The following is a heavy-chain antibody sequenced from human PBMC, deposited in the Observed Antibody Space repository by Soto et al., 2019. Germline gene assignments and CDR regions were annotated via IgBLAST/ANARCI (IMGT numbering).Heavy chain of an antibody. Sequence: QVQLVESGGGVVQPGTSLRVSCVGSGFTFRSYVIHWVRQAPGKGLEWVALTSYDGSDKYYGDSVRGRFTVSLDNVKNTVYLQMNSLRSEDTGVYYCATWRLREHAFDVWGPGTRVTVSA. CDR2: TSYDGSDK. D-gene: IGHD4-17*01. J-gene: IGHJ3*01. CDR1: GFTFRSYV. V-gene: IGHV3-30*14. CDR3: ATWRLREHAFDV.